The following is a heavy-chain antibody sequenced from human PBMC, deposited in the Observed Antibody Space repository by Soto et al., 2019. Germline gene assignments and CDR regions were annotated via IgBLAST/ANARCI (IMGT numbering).Heavy chain of an antibody. CDR1: GLTFSRHA. V-gene: IGHV3-23*01. D-gene: IGHD1-7*01. CDR3: AKDGVSGTTPNDY. CDR2: ISGSGGNT. Sequence: EVHLLESGGGLVQPGGSLRLSCAASGLTFSRHAMTWVRQAPGKGLEWVSVISGSGGNTYYADSVKGRFTISRDNSKNTLDLQMNSLRAEDTAVYYCAKDGVSGTTPNDYWGQGTLVTVSS. J-gene: IGHJ4*02.